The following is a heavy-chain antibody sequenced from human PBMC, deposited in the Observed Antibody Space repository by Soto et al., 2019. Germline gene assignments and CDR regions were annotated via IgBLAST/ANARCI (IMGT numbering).Heavy chain of an antibody. Sequence: PSETLSLTCAVYGGSFSGCYWSWIRQPPGKGLEWIGEINHSGSTNYNPSLKSRVTISVDTSKNQFSLKLSSVTAADTAVYYCARRRCWSRSTSCYRAFDYWGQGTLVTVSS. J-gene: IGHJ4*02. V-gene: IGHV4-34*01. CDR3: ARRRCWSRSTSCYRAFDY. CDR1: GGSFSGCY. D-gene: IGHD2-2*02. CDR2: INHSGST.